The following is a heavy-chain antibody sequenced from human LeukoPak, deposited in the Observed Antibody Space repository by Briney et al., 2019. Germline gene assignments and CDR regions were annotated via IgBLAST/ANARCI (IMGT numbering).Heavy chain of an antibody. D-gene: IGHD6-19*01. CDR3: AKAVEGAFDY. Sequence: GRSLRLSCAASGFTFSSYGMHWVRQAPGKGLEWVAVIWYDGSNKYYADSVKGRFTISRDNSKNTLYLQMNSLRAEDTAVYYCAKAVEGAFDYWGQGTLVTVSS. J-gene: IGHJ4*02. CDR2: IWYDGSNK. CDR1: GFTFSSYG. V-gene: IGHV3-33*06.